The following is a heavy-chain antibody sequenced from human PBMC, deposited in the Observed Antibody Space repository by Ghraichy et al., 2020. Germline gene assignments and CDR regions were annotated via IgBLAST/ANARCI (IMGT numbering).Heavy chain of an antibody. CDR2: ISWNSGST. CDR1: GFKFEDYV. J-gene: IGHJ6*02. CDR3: AKDLTIFAGAMDV. Sequence: SLRLSCAASGFKFEDYVMHWVRQAPGKGLEWVSGISWNSGSTGYAHSVKGRFTISRDNAKNSLFLQMNSLRSEDTALYYCAKDLTIFAGAMDVWGQGTTVTVSS. V-gene: IGHV3-9*01. D-gene: IGHD3-3*01.